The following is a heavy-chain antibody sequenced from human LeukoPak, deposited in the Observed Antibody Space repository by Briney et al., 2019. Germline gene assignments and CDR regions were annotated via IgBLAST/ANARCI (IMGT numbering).Heavy chain of an antibody. J-gene: IGHJ6*02. CDR2: INHNGNVN. D-gene: IGHD3-16*01. CDR1: GFTFSSYW. CDR3: ARGGGLDV. V-gene: IGHV3-7*03. Sequence: GGSLRLSCAASGFTFSSYWMNWARQAPGKALEWVASINHNGNVNYYVDSVKGRFTISRDNAKNSLYLQMSNLRAEDTAVYFCARGGGLDVWGQGATVTVSS.